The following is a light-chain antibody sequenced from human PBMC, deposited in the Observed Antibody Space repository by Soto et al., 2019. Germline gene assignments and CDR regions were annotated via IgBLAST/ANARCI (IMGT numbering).Light chain of an antibody. CDR3: QHSYILFSTT. J-gene: IGKJ1*01. CDR2: SAS. V-gene: IGKV1-39*01. CDR1: QTFAHY. Sequence: DITMSQSPLLLSASIGDRVTITCRAYQTFAHYLNWYQQNPGEAAKLLIYSASSFQGGGPSRLCGSRACTEYTLTITSLLPEDFSTTYCQHSYILFSTTFGQGTKVDIK.